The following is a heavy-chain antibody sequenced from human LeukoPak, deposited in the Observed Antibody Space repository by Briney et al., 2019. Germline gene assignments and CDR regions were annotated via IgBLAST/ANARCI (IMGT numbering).Heavy chain of an antibody. CDR3: AKDQKSIAATGYDY. CDR1: GFTFANYA. J-gene: IGHJ4*02. D-gene: IGHD6-13*01. V-gene: IGHV3-23*01. Sequence: PGGSLRLSCAASGFTFANYAMSWVRQGPGKGLEWVSTISGSGGSTYYADSVKGRSTISRDNSKNTLFLQMNSLRADDTAVYFCAKDQKSIAATGYDYWGQGTLVTVSS. CDR2: ISGSGGST.